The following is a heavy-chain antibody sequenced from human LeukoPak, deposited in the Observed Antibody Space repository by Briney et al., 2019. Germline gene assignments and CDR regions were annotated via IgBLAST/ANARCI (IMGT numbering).Heavy chain of an antibody. Sequence: GASVKVSCKASGYTFTSYDINWVRQATGQGLEWMGWINPNSGGTNYAQKLQGRVTMTTDTSTSTAYMEPRSLRSDDTAVYYCARDGQQWLVDPSSWFDPWGQGTLVTVSS. CDR1: GYTFTSYD. CDR3: ARDGQQWLVDPSSWFDP. D-gene: IGHD6-19*01. CDR2: INPNSGGT. J-gene: IGHJ5*02. V-gene: IGHV1-18*01.